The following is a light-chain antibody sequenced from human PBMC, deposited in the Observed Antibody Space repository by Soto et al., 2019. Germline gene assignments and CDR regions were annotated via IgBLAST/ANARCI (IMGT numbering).Light chain of an antibody. V-gene: IGLV2-23*02. J-gene: IGLJ2*01. Sequence: QSALTQPASVSGSPGQSIAISCTGTSSDVGSHNFVSWYQQHPGKVPKLIIYEVSKRPSGVSNRFSGSKSGNTASLTISGIQAEDEADYYCYSYVGGISFGGGTKVTVL. CDR1: SSDVGSHNF. CDR3: YSYVGGIS. CDR2: EVS.